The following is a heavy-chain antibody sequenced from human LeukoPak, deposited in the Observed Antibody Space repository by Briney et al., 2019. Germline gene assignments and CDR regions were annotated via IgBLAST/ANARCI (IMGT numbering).Heavy chain of an antibody. Sequence: SQTLSLTCAVSGGSISSGGYSWSWLRQPPGKGLEWIGYIYHSGSTYYNPSLKSRVTISVDRSKNQFSLKLSSVTAADTAVYYCARGRPNTYYYDSSGYYDDAFDIWGQGTMVTVSS. J-gene: IGHJ3*02. CDR1: GGSISSGGYS. CDR3: ARGRPNTYYYDSSGYYDDAFDI. CDR2: IYHSGST. D-gene: IGHD3-22*01. V-gene: IGHV4-30-2*01.